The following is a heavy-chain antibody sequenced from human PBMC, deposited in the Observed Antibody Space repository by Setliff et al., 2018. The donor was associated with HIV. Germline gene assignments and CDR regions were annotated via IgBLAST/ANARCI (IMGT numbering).Heavy chain of an antibody. CDR1: GFTFSSYW. CDR3: AKIALDYYDSSGFEYYFDY. V-gene: IGHV3-23*01. CDR2: IGGSGGST. J-gene: IGHJ4*02. Sequence: GGSLRLSCAASGFTFSSYWIHWVRQAPGKGLEWVSGIGGSGGSTYYADSVKGRFTISRDNSKNTLYLQMNGLRAEDTAVYYCAKIALDYYDSSGFEYYFDYWGQGTLVTVSS. D-gene: IGHD3-22*01.